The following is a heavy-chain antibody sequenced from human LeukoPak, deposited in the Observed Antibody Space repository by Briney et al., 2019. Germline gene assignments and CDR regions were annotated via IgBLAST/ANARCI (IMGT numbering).Heavy chain of an antibody. D-gene: IGHD1-26*01. J-gene: IGHJ6*02. CDR2: INPSGGST. CDR1: GYTFTRYY. CDR3: AGEGRSYFVSEFYYYYGMDV. Sequence: ASVKVSCKASGYTFTRYYMHWVRQAPGQGLEWMGIINPSGGSTSYAQKFQGRVTMTRDTSTSTVYMELSSLRSEDTAVYYCAGEGRSYFVSEFYYYYGMDVWGQGTTVTVSS. V-gene: IGHV1-46*01.